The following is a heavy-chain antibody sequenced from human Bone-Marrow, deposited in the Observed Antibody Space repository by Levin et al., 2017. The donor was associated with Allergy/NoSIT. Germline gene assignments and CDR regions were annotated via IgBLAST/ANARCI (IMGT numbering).Heavy chain of an antibody. CDR1: GFTFSNFG. D-gene: IGHD2-2*01. J-gene: IGHJ6*02. Sequence: GGSLRLSCAASGFTFSNFGMTWVRQAPGKGLEWVSSVTGSGGTTYYADSVKGRFTISRDNSRNTLFLHMESLRGEDTAVYYCTKDRLSSSPVAYGMDVWGQGTTVTVSS. CDR2: VTGSGGTT. V-gene: IGHV3-23*01. CDR3: TKDRLSSSPVAYGMDV.